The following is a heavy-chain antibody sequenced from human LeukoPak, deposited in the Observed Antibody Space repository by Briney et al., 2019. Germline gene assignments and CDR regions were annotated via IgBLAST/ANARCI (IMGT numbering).Heavy chain of an antibody. J-gene: IGHJ4*02. CDR3: AAWGPTVTTDDY. CDR1: GGTFSSYA. CDR2: IIPIFGTA. V-gene: IGHV1-69*05. D-gene: IGHD4-17*01. Sequence: ASVKVSCKASGGTFSSYAISWVRQAPGQGLEWMGGIIPIFGTANYAQKFQGRVTITTDESTSTAYMELSSLRAEDTAVYYCAAWGPTVTTDDYWGQGTLVTVSS.